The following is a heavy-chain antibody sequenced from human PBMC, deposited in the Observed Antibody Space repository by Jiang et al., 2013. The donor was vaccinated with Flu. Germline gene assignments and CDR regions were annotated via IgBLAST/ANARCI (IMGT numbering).Heavy chain of an antibody. D-gene: IGHD3-10*01. CDR3: ARFITMVRGVIIDDAFDI. J-gene: IGHJ3*02. Sequence: TYYADSVKGRFTISRDNSKNTLYLQMNSLRAEDTAVYYCARFITMVRGVIIDDAFDIWGPRDNGHRL. V-gene: IGHV3-66*01. CDR2: T.